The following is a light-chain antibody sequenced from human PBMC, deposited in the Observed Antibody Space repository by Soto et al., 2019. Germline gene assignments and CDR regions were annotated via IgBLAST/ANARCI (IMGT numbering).Light chain of an antibody. Sequence: DVVLTQSPLSLPVTLGQPASISCRSSQSLVHSDGNTYLDWFQQRPGQSPRRLIYKISNRDSGVPDRFSGSGSGTDFTLKISRVEAEDVGVYFCMQTTLWPFTFGPGTKVDIK. J-gene: IGKJ3*01. V-gene: IGKV2-30*02. CDR2: KIS. CDR1: QSLVHSDGNTY. CDR3: MQTTLWPFT.